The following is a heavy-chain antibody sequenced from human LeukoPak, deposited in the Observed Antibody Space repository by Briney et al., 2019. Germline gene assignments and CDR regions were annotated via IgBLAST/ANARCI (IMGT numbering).Heavy chain of an antibody. Sequence: SETLSLTCTVSGGSISSYYWSWIRQPPGKGLEWIGYIYYSGSTNYNPSLKNRVTISVDTSKNQFSLKLSSVTAADTAVYYSARDPLKEAGYYSDYWGQGTLVTVSS. CDR1: GGSISSYY. CDR3: ARDPLKEAGYYSDY. V-gene: IGHV4-59*01. CDR2: IYYSGST. J-gene: IGHJ4*02. D-gene: IGHD6-25*01.